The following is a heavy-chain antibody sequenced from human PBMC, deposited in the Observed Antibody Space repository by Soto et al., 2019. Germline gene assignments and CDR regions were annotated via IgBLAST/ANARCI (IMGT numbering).Heavy chain of an antibody. CDR2: ISGSGGST. D-gene: IGHD3-9*01. V-gene: IGHV3-23*01. CDR1: GFTFSSYA. Sequence: GGSLRLSCAASGFTFSSYAMSWVRQAPGKGLEWVSAISGSGGSTYYADSVKGRFTISRDNSKNTLYLQMNSLRAEDTAVYYCAKGYPVRYFDWLSEFDYWGQGTLVTAPQ. CDR3: AKGYPVRYFDWLSEFDY. J-gene: IGHJ4*02.